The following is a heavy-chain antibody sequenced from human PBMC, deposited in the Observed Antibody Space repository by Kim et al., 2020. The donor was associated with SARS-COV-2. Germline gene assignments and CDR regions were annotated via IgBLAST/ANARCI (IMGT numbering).Heavy chain of an antibody. CDR3: ARSEYYYDSSGPGLGFGY. D-gene: IGHD3-22*01. CDR2: IYYSGST. Sequence: SETLSLTCTVSGGSISSYYWSWIRQPPGKGLEWIGYIYYSGSTNYNPSLKSRVTISVDTSKNQFSLKLSSVTAADTAVYYCARSEYYYDSSGPGLGFGYWGQGTLVTVSS. CDR1: GGSISSYY. V-gene: IGHV4-59*01. J-gene: IGHJ4*02.